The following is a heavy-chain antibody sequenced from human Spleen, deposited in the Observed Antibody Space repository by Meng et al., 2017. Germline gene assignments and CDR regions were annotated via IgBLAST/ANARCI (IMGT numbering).Heavy chain of an antibody. V-gene: IGHV1-3*01. CDR1: GYTFTSYA. CDR3: ARGVYNSAYDLFDY. D-gene: IGHD3/OR15-3a*01. Sequence: QVQLVQSGAAGKKPGASVQVCWKASGYTFTSYAMHWVRQAPGPRLEWMGWVNAGNGNTKYSQKFQGRVTITRDTSASTAYMELSSLRSEDSAVYYCARGVYNSAYDLFDYWVQGTLVTVSS. CDR2: VNAGNGNT. J-gene: IGHJ4*02.